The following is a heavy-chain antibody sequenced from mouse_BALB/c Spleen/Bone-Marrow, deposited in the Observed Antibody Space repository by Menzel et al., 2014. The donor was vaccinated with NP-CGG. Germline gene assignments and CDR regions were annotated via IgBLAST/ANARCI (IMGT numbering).Heavy chain of an antibody. Sequence: EVKLQESGAELVKPGASVKLSCTASGFNIKDTYTHWVKQRPEQGLEWIGRIDPANGNTKYDPKFQGKATITADTSSNTAYLQLSSPTSEDTAVYYCATYYRYDRRFAYWGQGTLVTVSA. CDR1: GFNIKDTY. CDR3: ATYYRYDRRFAY. V-gene: IGHV14-3*02. J-gene: IGHJ3*01. D-gene: IGHD2-14*01. CDR2: IDPANGNT.